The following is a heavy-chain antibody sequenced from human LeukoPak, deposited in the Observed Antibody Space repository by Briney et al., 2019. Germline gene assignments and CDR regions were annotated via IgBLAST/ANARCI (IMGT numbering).Heavy chain of an antibody. Sequence: GGFLRLSCAASGFTLSTYEMNWVRQAPGEGLEWISYISPSGNSVKYADSVKGRFTISRDNAKNSLYLQMNSLRAEDRAVYYCARGGGSNWYGYPFDIWGRGTLVTVSS. D-gene: IGHD6-13*01. J-gene: IGHJ3*02. CDR3: ARGGGSNWYGYPFDI. V-gene: IGHV3-48*03. CDR1: GFTLSTYE. CDR2: ISPSGNSV.